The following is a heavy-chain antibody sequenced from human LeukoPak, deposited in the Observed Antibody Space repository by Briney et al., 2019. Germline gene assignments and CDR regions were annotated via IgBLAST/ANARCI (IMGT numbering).Heavy chain of an antibody. CDR1: GFTFSNYI. CDR3: ARGGAMVRGVSPLDF. J-gene: IGHJ4*02. D-gene: IGHD3-10*01. V-gene: IGHV3-21*01. CDR2: ISSSSSYI. Sequence: GGSLRLSCAASGFTFSNYIINWVRQAPGTGLEWVSSISSSSSYINYADSVKGRFTISRDNAKNSLYLQMNSLRAEDTAVYYCARGGAMVRGVSPLDFWGQGTLVTVSS.